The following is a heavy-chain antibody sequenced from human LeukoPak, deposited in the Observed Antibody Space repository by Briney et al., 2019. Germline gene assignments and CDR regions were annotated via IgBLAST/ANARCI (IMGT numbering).Heavy chain of an antibody. J-gene: IGHJ3*02. CDR3: ARGYKPASGKDGAFDI. CDR2: IIPIFGTA. CDR1: GGTFSSYA. Sequence: SVKVSCKASGGTFSSYAISWVRQAPGQGLEWMGGIIPIFGTANYAQKFQGRVTITADESTSTAYMELSSLRSEDTAVYYCARGYKPASGKDGAFDIWGQGTMVTVSS. V-gene: IGHV1-69*01. D-gene: IGHD6-13*01.